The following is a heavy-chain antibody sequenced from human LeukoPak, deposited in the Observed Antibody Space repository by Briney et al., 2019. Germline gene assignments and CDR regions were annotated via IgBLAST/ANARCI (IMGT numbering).Heavy chain of an antibody. CDR2: IKQDGSEK. CDR3: ARGGGGYSYGFGHFDY. CDR1: GFTFSSYW. D-gene: IGHD5-18*01. Sequence: GGSLRLSCAVSGFTFSSYWMSRVRQAPGKELEWVANIKQDGSEKYYVDSVKGRFTISRDNAKNSVYLQMNSLRAEDTAVYYCARGGGGYSYGFGHFDYWGQGTLVTVSS. V-gene: IGHV3-7*01. J-gene: IGHJ4*02.